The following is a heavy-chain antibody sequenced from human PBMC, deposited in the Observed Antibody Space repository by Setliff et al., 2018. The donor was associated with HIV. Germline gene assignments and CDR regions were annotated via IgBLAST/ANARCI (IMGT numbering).Heavy chain of an antibody. J-gene: IGHJ6*02. V-gene: IGHV4-30-2*01. CDR2: IYYNGNA. CDR3: ARRGDFFYYAMDV. Sequence: SETLSLTCAVSGGSMRSSGYSWTWIRQAPGKGLEWVGHIYYNGNAYYNPSLKSRVTISVDRSKNQFSLKLSSVTAADTAVYYCARRGDFFYYAMDVWGQGTTVTVSS. CDR1: GGSMRSSGYS.